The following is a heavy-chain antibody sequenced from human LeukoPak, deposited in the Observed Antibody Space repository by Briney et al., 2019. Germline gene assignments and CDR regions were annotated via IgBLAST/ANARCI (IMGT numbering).Heavy chain of an antibody. CDR1: GFTVSSNY. J-gene: IGHJ5*02. Sequence: PGGSLRLSCAASGFTVSSNYMSWVRRAPGKGLEWVSVIYSGGSTYYADSVKGRFTISRDNSKNTLYLQMNSLRAEDTAVYYCARSKGSSSWRNWFDPWGQGTLVTVSS. D-gene: IGHD6-13*01. CDR2: IYSGGST. V-gene: IGHV3-66*01. CDR3: ARSKGSSSWRNWFDP.